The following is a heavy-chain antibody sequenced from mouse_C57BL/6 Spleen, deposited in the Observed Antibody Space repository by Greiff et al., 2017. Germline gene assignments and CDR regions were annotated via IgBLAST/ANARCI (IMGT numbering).Heavy chain of an antibody. CDR1: GYTFTSYW. V-gene: IGHV1-69*01. J-gene: IGHJ4*01. Sequence: VKLQQPGAELVMPGASVKLSCKASGYTFTSYWMHWVKQRPGQGLEWIGEIDPSDSYTNYNQKFKGKSTLTVDKSSSTAYMQLSSLTSEDSAVYYCARWYYYGSSYRAMDYWGQGTSVTVSS. D-gene: IGHD1-1*01. CDR3: ARWYYYGSSYRAMDY. CDR2: IDPSDSYT.